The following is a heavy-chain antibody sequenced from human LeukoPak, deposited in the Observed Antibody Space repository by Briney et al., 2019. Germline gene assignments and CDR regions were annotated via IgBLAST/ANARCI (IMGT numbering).Heavy chain of an antibody. CDR3: ARGRGIAAAGRIDY. Sequence: SETLSLTCAVYGGSFSGYYWSWIRQPPGKGLEWIGEINHSGSTNYNPSLKSRVTISVDTSKNQFSLKLGSVTAADTAVYYCARGRGIAAAGRIDYWGQGTLVTVSS. V-gene: IGHV4-34*01. D-gene: IGHD6-13*01. J-gene: IGHJ4*02. CDR1: GGSFSGYY. CDR2: INHSGST.